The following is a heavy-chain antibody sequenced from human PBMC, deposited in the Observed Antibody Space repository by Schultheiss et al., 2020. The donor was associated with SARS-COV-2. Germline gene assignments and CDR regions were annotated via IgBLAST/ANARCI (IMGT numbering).Heavy chain of an antibody. J-gene: IGHJ2*01. Sequence: SETLSLTCAVYGGSFSGYYWSWIRQPPGKGLEWIGYIYYSGSTYYNPSLKSRVTISVDTSKNQFSLKLSSVTAADTAVYYCARTLGDGHWYFDLWGRGTLVTVSS. CDR3: ARTLGDGHWYFDL. CDR2: IYYSGST. D-gene: IGHD3-10*01. CDR1: GGSFSGYY. V-gene: IGHV4-59*08.